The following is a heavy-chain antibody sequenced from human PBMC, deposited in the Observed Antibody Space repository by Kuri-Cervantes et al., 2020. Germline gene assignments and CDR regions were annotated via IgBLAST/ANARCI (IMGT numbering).Heavy chain of an antibody. J-gene: IGHJ4*02. CDR1: GGTFSSYA. CDR3: ARGPLGSGWYKPDY. CDR2: IIPIFGTA. D-gene: IGHD6-19*01. V-gene: IGHV1-69*06. Sequence: SVKVSCKASGGTFSSYAISWVRQAPGQGLEWMGGIIPIFGTANYAQKFQGRVTITADKSTSTAYMALRSLRSDDTAVYYCARGPLGSGWYKPDYWGQGTLVTVSS.